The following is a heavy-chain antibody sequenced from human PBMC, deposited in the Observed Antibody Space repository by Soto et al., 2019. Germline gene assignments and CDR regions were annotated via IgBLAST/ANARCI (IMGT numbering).Heavy chain of an antibody. V-gene: IGHV1-8*01. CDR3: AGDKQQLVHWFDP. Sequence: GASVKVSCKASGYAFTSYDINWVRQATGQGLEWMGWMNPNSGNTGYAQKFQGRVTMTRNTSISTAYMELSSLRSEDTAVYYCAGDKQQLVHWFDPWGQGTLVTVSS. D-gene: IGHD6-13*01. CDR1: GYAFTSYD. CDR2: MNPNSGNT. J-gene: IGHJ5*02.